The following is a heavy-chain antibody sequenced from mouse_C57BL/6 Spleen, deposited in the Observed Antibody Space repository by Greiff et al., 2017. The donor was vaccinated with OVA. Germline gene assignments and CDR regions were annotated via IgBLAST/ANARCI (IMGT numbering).Heavy chain of an antibody. CDR3: ARHGGYAMDY. V-gene: IGHV1-69*01. Sequence: QVQLQQPGAELVMPGASVKLSCKASGYTFTSYWMHWVKQRPGQGLEWIGEIDPSDSYTNYNQKFKGKSTLTVDKSSSTAYMQLSSLTSEDSAVYYCARHGGYAMDYWGQGTSVTVSS. J-gene: IGHJ4*01. CDR1: GYTFTSYW. CDR2: IDPSDSYT.